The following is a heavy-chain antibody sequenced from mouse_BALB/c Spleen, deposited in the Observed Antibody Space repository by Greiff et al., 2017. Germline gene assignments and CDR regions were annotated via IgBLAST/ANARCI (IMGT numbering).Heavy chain of an antibody. CDR3: ARELSGEGFAY. V-gene: IGHV5-9-4*01. D-gene: IGHD1-1*02. CDR1: GFTFSSYA. J-gene: IGHJ3*01. Sequence: EVKVVESGGGLVKPGGSLKLSCAASGFTFSSYAMSWVRQSPEKRLEWVAEISSGGSYTYYPDTVTGRFTISRDNAKNTLYLEMSSLRSEDTAMYYCARELSGEGFAYWGQGTLVTVSA. CDR2: ISSGGSYT.